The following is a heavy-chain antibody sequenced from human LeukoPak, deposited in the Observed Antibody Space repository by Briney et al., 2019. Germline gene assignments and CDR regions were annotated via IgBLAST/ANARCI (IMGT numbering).Heavy chain of an antibody. D-gene: IGHD6-13*01. V-gene: IGHV3-48*04. CDR1: GFTFSSYS. CDR2: ISSSSSTI. Sequence: GGSLRLSCAASGFTFSSYSMNWVRQAPGKGLEWVSYISSSSSTIYYADSVKGRFTISRDNAKNSLYLQMNSLRAEDTAVYYCAKLDKQPYYYMDVWGKGTTVTVSS. J-gene: IGHJ6*03. CDR3: AKLDKQPYYYMDV.